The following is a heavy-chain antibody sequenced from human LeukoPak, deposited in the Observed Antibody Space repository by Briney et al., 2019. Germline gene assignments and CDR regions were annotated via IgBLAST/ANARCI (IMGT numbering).Heavy chain of an antibody. Sequence: PSETLSLTCSVSGGSVNSSSYYWSWIRQSPGKGLEWIGYIYYSGSTNYNPSLKSRVTISIDTSKNQFSLKLSSVIAADTAVYYCVRDRELNYWGQGILVTVSP. J-gene: IGHJ4*02. D-gene: IGHD5-24*01. CDR3: VRDRELNY. CDR2: IYYSGST. V-gene: IGHV4-61*01. CDR1: GGSVNSSSYY.